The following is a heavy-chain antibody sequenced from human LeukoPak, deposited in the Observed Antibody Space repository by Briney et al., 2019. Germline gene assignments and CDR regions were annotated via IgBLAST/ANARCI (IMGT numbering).Heavy chain of an antibody. D-gene: IGHD3-10*01. CDR2: IYYSGST. CDR3: ARDMMVRGVITDNWFDP. V-gene: IGHV4-39*07. Sequence: SETLSLTCAVSGGSISSGRYFWGWIRQPPGKGLEWIGTIYYSGSTYYNPSLKSRVTISVDTSKNQFSLKLSSVTAADTAVYYCARDMMVRGVITDNWFDPWGQGTLVTVSS. CDR1: GGSISSGRYF. J-gene: IGHJ5*02.